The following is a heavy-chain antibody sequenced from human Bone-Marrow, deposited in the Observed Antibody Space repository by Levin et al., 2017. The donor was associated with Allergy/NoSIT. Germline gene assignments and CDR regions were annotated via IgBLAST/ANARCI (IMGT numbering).Heavy chain of an antibody. D-gene: IGHD3-22*01. CDR2: ISGSGSIT. V-gene: IGHV3-23*02. CDR3: AKDRDSSSARAYGLDV. J-gene: IGHJ6*02. CDR1: GFTFSTYA. Sequence: QPGGSLRLSCAASGFTFSTYAMTWVRQAPGKGLEWICSISGSGSITYYGDSVKGRVTISRDNSRDTLYLQMSSLRAEDTAVYFCAKDRDSSSARAYGLDVWGQGTTVTVSS.